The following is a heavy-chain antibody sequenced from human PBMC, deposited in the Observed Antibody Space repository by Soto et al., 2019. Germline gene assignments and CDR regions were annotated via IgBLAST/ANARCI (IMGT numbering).Heavy chain of an antibody. CDR2: IYHSGST. J-gene: IGHJ5*01. CDR1: CYF. Sequence: CYFVCWIRLQQGKGLDYIGYIYHSGSTYYNPSLRSRVTMSVDSSKNQFSLKLSSVTAADTAVYYWARTVGQLVLGYNWFASWG. CDR3: ARTVGQLVLGYNWFAS. V-gene: IGHV4-30-2*01. D-gene: IGHD6-6*01.